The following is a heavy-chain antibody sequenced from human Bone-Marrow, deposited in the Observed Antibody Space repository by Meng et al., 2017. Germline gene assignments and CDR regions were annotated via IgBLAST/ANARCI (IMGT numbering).Heavy chain of an antibody. Sequence: GGPLRPPCTASGFTFSDYWMSWVPQAPGKGLEGVANIKQDGSEKYYVDHVKGRFTISRDNAKSSLYLQVNSLRAEDTAVYYCASGYHRPFDYWGQGTLVTVSS. CDR1: GFTFSDYW. J-gene: IGHJ4*02. D-gene: IGHD5-18*01. V-gene: IGHV3-7*01. CDR3: ASGYHRPFDY. CDR2: IKQDGSEK.